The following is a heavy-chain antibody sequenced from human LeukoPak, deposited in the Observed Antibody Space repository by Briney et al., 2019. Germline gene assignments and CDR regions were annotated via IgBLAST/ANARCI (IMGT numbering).Heavy chain of an antibody. V-gene: IGHV3-30*02. CDR3: AKALVGGGYYYFDY. Sequence: PGGSLRLSCAASRFTFSNYGMHWVRQAPGKGLEWVAFIRFDGSNKYYADSVKGRFTISRDNSKNTLYLQMNSLRAEDTAVYYFAKALVGGGYYYFDYWGQGTLVTVSS. J-gene: IGHJ4*02. CDR2: IRFDGSNK. D-gene: IGHD2-8*02. CDR1: RFTFSNYG.